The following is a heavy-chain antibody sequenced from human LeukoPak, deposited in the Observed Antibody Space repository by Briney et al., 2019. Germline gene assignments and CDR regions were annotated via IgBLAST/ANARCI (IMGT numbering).Heavy chain of an antibody. Sequence: GESLKISCQGSGYTFSNYWIGWVRQMPGKGPEWMGIIYPGNSDTRYSPSFQGRVTILADKSFSTAYLQWSSLKASDTAIYYCARHGPVDMAATDCDYWGQGTLVTVSP. V-gene: IGHV5-51*01. D-gene: IGHD5-24*01. CDR3: ARHGPVDMAATDCDY. J-gene: IGHJ4*02. CDR1: GYTFSNYW. CDR2: IYPGNSDT.